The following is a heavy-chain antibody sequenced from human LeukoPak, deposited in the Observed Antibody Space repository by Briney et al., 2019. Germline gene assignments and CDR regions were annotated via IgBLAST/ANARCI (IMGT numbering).Heavy chain of an antibody. V-gene: IGHV3-15*01. Sequence: GGSLRLSCAASGFTFSNAWMSWVRQAPGKGLEWVGRIKSKTDGGTTDYAAPVKGRFTISRDDSKNTLYLQMNSLKTEDTAVYYCITDQVWSAGDYLNDYWGQGTLVTVSS. CDR1: GFTFSNAW. D-gene: IGHD4-17*01. CDR3: ITDQVWSAGDYLNDY. CDR2: IKSKTDGGTT. J-gene: IGHJ4*02.